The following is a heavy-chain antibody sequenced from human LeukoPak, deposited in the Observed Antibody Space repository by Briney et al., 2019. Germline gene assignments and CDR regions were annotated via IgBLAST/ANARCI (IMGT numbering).Heavy chain of an antibody. CDR2: IRNKANSYTT. CDR3: ARCSSSSNWFDP. J-gene: IGHJ5*02. V-gene: IGHV3-72*01. CDR1: GFTFSDHY. D-gene: IGHD6-6*01. Sequence: GGSLRLSCAGSGFTFSDHYMDWVRQAPGKGLEWVGRIRNKANSYTTEYAASVKGRFTISRDDRRNSVYLQMNSLKTEDTAVYYCARCSSSSNWFDPWGQGTLVTVSS.